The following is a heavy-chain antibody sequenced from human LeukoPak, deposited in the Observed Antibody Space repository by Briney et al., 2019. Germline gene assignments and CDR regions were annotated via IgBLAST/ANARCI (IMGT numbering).Heavy chain of an antibody. Sequence: GASVKVSCKASGYTFTGYYIHWVRQAPGQGLEWMGWINPSSGGASYAQKFQGRVTMTRDMSITTAYMDLSRLKSDDTAVYYCARGGSTMFGVVDYWGHGTLVTVSS. CDR1: GYTFTGYY. D-gene: IGHD3-3*01. V-gene: IGHV1-2*02. CDR3: ARGGSTMFGVVDY. CDR2: INPSSGGA. J-gene: IGHJ4*01.